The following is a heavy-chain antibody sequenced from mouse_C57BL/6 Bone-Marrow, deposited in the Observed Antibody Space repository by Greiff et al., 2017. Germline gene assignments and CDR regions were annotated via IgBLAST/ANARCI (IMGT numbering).Heavy chain of an antibody. J-gene: IGHJ1*03. CDR2: IYPRSGNP. D-gene: IGHD2-1*01. CDR1: GYTFTSYG. V-gene: IGHV1-81*01. Sequence: VQLQQSGAELARPGASVKLSCKASGYTFTSYGISWVKQRTGQGLEWIGEIYPRSGNPSYNEKFKGKATLTADKSSSTAYMELRSLTSEDSAVYFGERWDLLRRADWYFEVWGTGTTVTVSA. CDR3: ERWDLLRRADWYFEV.